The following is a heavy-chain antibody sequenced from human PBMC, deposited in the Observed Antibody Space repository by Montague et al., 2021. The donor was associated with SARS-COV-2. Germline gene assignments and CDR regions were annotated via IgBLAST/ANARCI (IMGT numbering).Heavy chain of an antibody. CDR3: ASSYYYGSGTYVYNYYMDV. D-gene: IGHD3-10*01. V-gene: IGHV4-39*01. CDR1: GGSVSSSPYY. Sequence: SETLSLTCTVSGGSVSSSPYYWGWIRQPPGRGLKWVGSISYSGRTXFSPSLKSRLTISVDSSENQFSLRLSSVTAADTAVYYCASSYYYGSGTYVYNYYMDVWGKGTTVTVSS. CDR2: ISYSGRT. J-gene: IGHJ6*03.